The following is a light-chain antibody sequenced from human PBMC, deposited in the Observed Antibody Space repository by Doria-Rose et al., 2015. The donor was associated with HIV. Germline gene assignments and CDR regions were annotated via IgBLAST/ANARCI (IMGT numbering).Light chain of an antibody. CDR3: QQRSNWPPIFT. J-gene: IGKJ3*01. CDR1: QSVSSN. CDR2: DAS. V-gene: IGKV3-11*01. Sequence: EIVLTQSPATLSLSPGERATLSCRASQSVSSNLAWYQQKPGQAPRLPIYDASNRATGIPARFSGSGSGTDFTLTISSLEPEDFAAYFGQQRSNWPPIFTFGPGTKVDI.